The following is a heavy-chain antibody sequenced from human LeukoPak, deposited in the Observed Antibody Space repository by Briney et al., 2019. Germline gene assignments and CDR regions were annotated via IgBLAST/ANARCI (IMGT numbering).Heavy chain of an antibody. D-gene: IGHD5-12*01. V-gene: IGHV4-59*12. Sequence: SETLSLTCTVSGGSISFYDWSWIRQPPGKGLEWIGHIYSRGSTNYNPSLKSRVTISVDTSKNQFSLKLSSVTAADTAVYYCAGSGYSGYDLNYWGQGTLVTVSS. CDR1: GGSISFYD. J-gene: IGHJ4*02. CDR3: AGSGYSGYDLNY. CDR2: IYSRGST.